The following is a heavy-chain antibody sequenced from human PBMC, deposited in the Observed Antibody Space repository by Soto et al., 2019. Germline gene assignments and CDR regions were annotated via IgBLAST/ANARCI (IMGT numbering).Heavy chain of an antibody. V-gene: IGHV3-21*01. CDR3: AREKTAVYYDSSGHEDYFDY. CDR1: GFTFSSYS. J-gene: IGHJ4*02. CDR2: ISSSSSYI. Sequence: GGSLRLSCAASGFTFSSYSMNWVREAPGKGLEWVSSISSSSSYIYYADSVKGRFTISRDNAKNSLYLQMNSLRAEDTAVYYCAREKTAVYYDSSGHEDYFDYWGQGTLVTVS. D-gene: IGHD3-22*01.